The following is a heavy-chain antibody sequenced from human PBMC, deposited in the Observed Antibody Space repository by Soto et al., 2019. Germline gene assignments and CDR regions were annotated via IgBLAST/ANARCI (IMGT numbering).Heavy chain of an antibody. CDR1: GFTVSSNY. Sequence: PGGSLRLSCAASGFTVSSNYMSWVRQAPGKGLEWVSVIYSGGSTYYADSVKGRFTISRDNSKNTLYLQMNSLRVEDTAVYYCAKDRLGGNFDYWGQGTQVTVSS. CDR3: AKDRLGGNFDY. V-gene: IGHV3-66*01. J-gene: IGHJ4*02. CDR2: IYSGGST.